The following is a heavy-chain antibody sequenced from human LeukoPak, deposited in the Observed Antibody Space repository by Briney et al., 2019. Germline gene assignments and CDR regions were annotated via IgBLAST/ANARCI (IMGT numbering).Heavy chain of an antibody. CDR2: ISSSSSTI. Sequence: PGGSLRLSCAASGFTFSSYAMSWVRTAQGKGLEWVSYISSSSSTIYYADSVKGRFTISRDNAKNSLYLQMNSLRAEDTAVYYCARGALRYFDWLLATLGYWGQGTLVTVSS. CDR3: ARGALRYFDWLLATLGY. CDR1: GFTFSSYA. D-gene: IGHD3-9*01. V-gene: IGHV3-48*01. J-gene: IGHJ4*02.